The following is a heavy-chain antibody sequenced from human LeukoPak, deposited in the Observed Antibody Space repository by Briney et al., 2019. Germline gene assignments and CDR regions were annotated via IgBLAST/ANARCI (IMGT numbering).Heavy chain of an antibody. Sequence: GGSLRLSCAASGFTFSSYWMSWVRQAPGKGLEWVSAISGSGGSTYYADSVKGRFTISRDNSKNTLYLQMNSLRAEDTAVYYCAITTNYDILTGNGGAFDIWGQGTMVTVSS. CDR1: GFTFSSYW. CDR2: ISGSGGST. J-gene: IGHJ3*02. D-gene: IGHD3-9*01. V-gene: IGHV3-23*01. CDR3: AITTNYDILTGNGGAFDI.